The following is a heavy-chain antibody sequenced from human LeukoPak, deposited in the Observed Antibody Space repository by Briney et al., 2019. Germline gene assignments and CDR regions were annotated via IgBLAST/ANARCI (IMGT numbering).Heavy chain of an antibody. D-gene: IGHD3-10*01. CDR2: IYYLGSI. V-gene: IGHV4-59*01. Sequence: SETLSLTCTVSGGFIYSYYCSWIRQPPGKGLEWIGHIYYLGSINYNPSLSSRVTMSIDTSNKQFSLKLNSVTAADTAVYYCARARGPEGERYSYHYGMDVWGQGTAVTVSS. CDR3: ARARGPEGERYSYHYGMDV. CDR1: GGFIYSYY. J-gene: IGHJ6*02.